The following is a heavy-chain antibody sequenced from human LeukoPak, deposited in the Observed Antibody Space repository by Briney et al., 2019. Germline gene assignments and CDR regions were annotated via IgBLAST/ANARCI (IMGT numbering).Heavy chain of an antibody. J-gene: IGHJ4*02. CDR1: GFTFSSYW. Sequence: GGSLRLSCAASGFTFSSYWMHWVRQAPGKGLVWVSRISDDGSSTSYADSVKGRFTISRANAKNSLYLQMNSLRAEDTAVYYCATNPRWLDPFDYWGQGTLVTVSS. V-gene: IGHV3-74*01. D-gene: IGHD4-23*01. CDR3: ATNPRWLDPFDY. CDR2: ISDDGSST.